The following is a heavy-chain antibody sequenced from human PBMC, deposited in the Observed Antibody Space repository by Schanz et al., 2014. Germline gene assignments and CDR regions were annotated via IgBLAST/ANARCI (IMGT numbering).Heavy chain of an antibody. V-gene: IGHV4-59*11. CDR1: GDSISNSHW. D-gene: IGHD3-3*02. J-gene: IGHJ6*02. CDR2: IYYSGST. CDR3: ARHLVNAYGMDV. Sequence: QVQLQESGPGLVKPSGTLSLTCTVSGDSISNSHWWNWVRQPPGKGLEWIGYIYYSGSTTYNPSLKRRVTISVDTSKKQFSLNLSSVTAADTAVYYCARHLVNAYGMDVWGQGTAVTVSS.